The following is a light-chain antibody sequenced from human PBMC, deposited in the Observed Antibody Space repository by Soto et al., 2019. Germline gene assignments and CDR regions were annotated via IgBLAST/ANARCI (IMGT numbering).Light chain of an antibody. CDR2: NTS. CDR1: QDISNF. CDR3: QQFDNLPPYT. Sequence: DIQMTQSPFSLSASIGDRVTITCQASQDISNFLNWYQQKPGKAPKLLIYNTSNLETGGPSRFSGCGSGTDFNFTISSLQPEDIATYYCQQFDNLPPYTFGQGTKLEIK. J-gene: IGKJ2*01. V-gene: IGKV1-33*01.